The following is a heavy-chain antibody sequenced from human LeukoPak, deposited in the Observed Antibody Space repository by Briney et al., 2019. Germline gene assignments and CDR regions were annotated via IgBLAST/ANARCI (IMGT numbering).Heavy chain of an antibody. CDR2: ISGSGGST. V-gene: IGHV3-23*01. D-gene: IGHD3-22*01. J-gene: IGHJ4*02. CDR3: AKGRRGRVTMIVVVITSYYFDY. CDR1: GFTFSSYA. Sequence: TGGSLRLSCAASGFTFSSYAMSWVRQAPGKGLEWVSAISGSGGSTYYADSVKGRFTISRDNSKNTLYLQMNSLRAEDTAVYYCAKGRRGRVTMIVVVITSYYFDYWGQGTLVTVSS.